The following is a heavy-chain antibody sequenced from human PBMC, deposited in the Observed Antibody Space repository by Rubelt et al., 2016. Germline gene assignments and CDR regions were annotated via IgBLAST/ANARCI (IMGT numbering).Heavy chain of an antibody. CDR1: GYTFTSYG. CDR2: ISAYNGNT. V-gene: IGHV1-18*01. J-gene: IGHJ4*02. D-gene: IGHD5-12*01. Sequence: QVQLVQSGAEVKKPGASVKVSCKASGYTFTSYGISWVRQAPGQGLEWMGWISAYNGNTNYAQKLQGRVTMTPDSSPGSAYMELRRLGSDDTAVYYWGRVLGGRGATISGYWGQGTLVTVSS. CDR3: GRVLGGRGATISGY.